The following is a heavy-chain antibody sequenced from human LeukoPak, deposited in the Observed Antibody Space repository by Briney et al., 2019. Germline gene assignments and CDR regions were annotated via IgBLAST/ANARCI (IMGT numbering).Heavy chain of an antibody. D-gene: IGHD2-2*01. CDR1: GGSISSYY. J-gene: IGHJ3*02. CDR3: ARAGVVPAADDAFDI. Sequence: SETLSLTCTVSGGSISSYYWSWIRQPPGKGLEWLGYIYYSGSTNYNPSLKSRVTISVDTSKNQFSLKLSSVTAADTAVYYCARAGVVPAADDAFDIWGQGTMVTVSS. V-gene: IGHV4-59*01. CDR2: IYYSGST.